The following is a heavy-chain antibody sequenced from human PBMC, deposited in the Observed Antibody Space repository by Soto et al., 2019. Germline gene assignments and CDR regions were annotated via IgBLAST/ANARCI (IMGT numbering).Heavy chain of an antibody. CDR1: GGTFSSYT. V-gene: IGHV1-69*02. Sequence: GASVEVSCKASGGTFSSYTISWVRQAPGQGLEWMGRIIPILGIANYAQKFQGRVTITADKSTSTAYMELSSLRSEDTAVYYCVRRTGEAGAFGDYWGQGTLVTVSS. D-gene: IGHD7-27*01. J-gene: IGHJ4*02. CDR3: VRRTGEAGAFGDY. CDR2: IIPILGIA.